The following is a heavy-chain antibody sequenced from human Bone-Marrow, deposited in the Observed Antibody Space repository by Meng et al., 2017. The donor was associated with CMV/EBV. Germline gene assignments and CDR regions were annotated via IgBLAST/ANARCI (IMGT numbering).Heavy chain of an antibody. V-gene: IGHV3-23*03. CDR3: AKITRPRGIYHYYGMDF. J-gene: IGHJ6*02. CDR1: GFTFSSYA. D-gene: IGHD1-26*01. Sequence: GESLKISCAASGFTFSSYAMSWVRQAPGKGLEWVSVIYSGGSSTYYADYVKGRFTSSRDNSKNTLYLQMNSLRAEDTAVYYCAKITRPRGIYHYYGMDFWGQGTTVTVSS. CDR2: IYSGGSST.